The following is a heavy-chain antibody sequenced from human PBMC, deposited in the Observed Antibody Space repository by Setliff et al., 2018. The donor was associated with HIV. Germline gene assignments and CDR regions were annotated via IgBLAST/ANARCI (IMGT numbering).Heavy chain of an antibody. CDR2: INYRGNT. J-gene: IGHJ6*03. CDR3: ASLDGSESPYVYYYYMDV. CDR1: GGSISTSRYY. Sequence: PSETLSLTCTVSGGSISTSRYYWGWIRQPPGNGLEWIGSINYRGNTYYNPSLKSRAAISVDTSKNQISRKLSSVTAADTAVYYCASLDGSESPYVYYYYMDVWGEGTAVTVSS. D-gene: IGHD3-10*01. V-gene: IGHV4-39*01.